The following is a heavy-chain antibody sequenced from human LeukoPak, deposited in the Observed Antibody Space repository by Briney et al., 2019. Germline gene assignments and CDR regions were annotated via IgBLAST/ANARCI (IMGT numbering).Heavy chain of an antibody. D-gene: IGHD2-8*01. CDR2: IYYSGST. CDR1: GGSISSYY. V-gene: IGHV4-59*01. CDR3: ARGLGYCTNGVCSLPHYYYYYYMDV. Sequence: SETLSLTCTVSGGSISSYYWSWIRQPPGKGLEWIGYIYYSGSTNYNPSLKSRVTISVDTSKNQFSLKLTSVTAADTAVYYCARGLGYCTNGVCSLPHYYYYYYMDVWGKGTTVTVSS. J-gene: IGHJ6*03.